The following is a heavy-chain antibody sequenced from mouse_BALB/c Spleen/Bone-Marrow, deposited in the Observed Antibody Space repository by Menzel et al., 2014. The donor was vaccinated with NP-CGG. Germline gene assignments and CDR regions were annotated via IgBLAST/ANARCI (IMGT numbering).Heavy chain of an antibody. V-gene: IGHV4-1*02. D-gene: IGHD2-3*01. CDR3: GRLGYYGGFAH. CDR2: LNPDSSTI. J-gene: IGHJ3*01. Sequence: DVMLVESGGGLVQPGGSLKLSCAASGFDFSGFWMGWVRQAPGKGLEWIGELNPDSSTINYTPSLKDRFIISRDNAKNTLYLQMSKVRSEDTALYYCGRLGYYGGFAHWGQGTLVTVSA. CDR1: GFDFSGFW.